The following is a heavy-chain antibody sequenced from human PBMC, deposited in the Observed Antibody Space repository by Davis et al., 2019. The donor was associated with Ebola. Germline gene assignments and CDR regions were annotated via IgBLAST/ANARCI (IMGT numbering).Heavy chain of an antibody. V-gene: IGHV4-30-2*01. CDR2: IYHNGNT. Sequence: SDTLSLTFALSGGSISSVGYSWRCIRQPPGKGLEWTGHIYHNGNTYHNPSLDSRPTISNDRFTNQFSLKLSSVTAADTAVYYCASAAFCGDDCYSGKGRPFDYWGQGTLVTVSS. CDR1: GGSISSVGYS. D-gene: IGHD2-21*02. J-gene: IGHJ4*02. CDR3: ASAAFCGDDCYSGKGRPFDY.